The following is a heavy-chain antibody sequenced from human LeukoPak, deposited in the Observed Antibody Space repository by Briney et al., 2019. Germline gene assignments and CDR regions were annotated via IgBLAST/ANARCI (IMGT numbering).Heavy chain of an antibody. V-gene: IGHV4-59*01. CDR1: GDSIRSYY. Sequence: SETLSLTCSVYGDSIRSYYWNWIRQSPGKGLEWIEYVYYSGSTNYNPSLKSRVTISVDTSRNQFFLRLNSVTAADSAVYYCAREQQSVFDPWGQGTLVAVSS. D-gene: IGHD6-13*01. J-gene: IGHJ5*01. CDR2: VYYSGST. CDR3: AREQQSVFDP.